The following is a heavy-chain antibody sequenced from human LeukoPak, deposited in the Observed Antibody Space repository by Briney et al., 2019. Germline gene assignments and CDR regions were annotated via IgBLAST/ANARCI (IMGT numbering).Heavy chain of an antibody. V-gene: IGHV4-39*01. CDR3: ARQVDIVVHWFDP. CDR1: GSSISSSSYY. J-gene: IGHJ5*02. Sequence: SETLALTWTVSGSSISSSSYYWGWIRQPPGKGLDWIGSIYYSGSTYYNPSLKSRVTISVDTSKNQFSLKLSSVTAADTAVYYCARQVDIVVHWFDPWGQGTLVTVSS. D-gene: IGHD2-15*01. CDR2: IYYSGST.